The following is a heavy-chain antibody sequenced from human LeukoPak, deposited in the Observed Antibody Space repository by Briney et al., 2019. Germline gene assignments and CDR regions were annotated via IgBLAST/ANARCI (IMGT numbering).Heavy chain of an antibody. CDR3: ARGQIGTTTVRGYNWFDP. J-gene: IGHJ5*02. CDR2: ISHSGST. Sequence: SETLSLTCAVYGGSFSGYYWSWIRQPPGKGLEWIGEISHSGSTNYNLSLKSRVTISVDTSKNQFSLKLSSVTAADTAVYYCARGQIGTTTVRGYNWFDPWGQGTLVTVSS. CDR1: GGSFSGYY. D-gene: IGHD4-17*01. V-gene: IGHV4-34*01.